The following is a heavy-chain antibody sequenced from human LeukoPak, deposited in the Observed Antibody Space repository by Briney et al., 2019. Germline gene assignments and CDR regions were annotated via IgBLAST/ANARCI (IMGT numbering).Heavy chain of an antibody. CDR3: AKGLHSYPVSGIAAAGTDY. D-gene: IGHD6-13*01. J-gene: IGHJ4*02. V-gene: IGHV3-9*01. CDR2: ISWNSGSI. Sequence: PGGSLRLSCAASGFTFDDYAMHWVRQAPGKGLEWVSGISWNSGSIGYADSVKGRFTISRDNAKNSLYPQMNSLRAEDTALYYCAKGLHSYPVSGIAAAGTDYWGQGTLVTVSS. CDR1: GFTFDDYA.